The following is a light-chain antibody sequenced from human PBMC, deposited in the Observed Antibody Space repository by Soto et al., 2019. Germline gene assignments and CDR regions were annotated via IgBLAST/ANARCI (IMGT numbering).Light chain of an antibody. V-gene: IGKV3-11*01. J-gene: IGKJ1*01. Sequence: EIVLTQSPGTLSVSPGERVTLSCRARQSVGSNLAWYQQKPGQAPRLLIYGASTRATGIPARFSGSGSETEFTLTISSLEPEDFAVYYCQQRSNWPRTFGQGTKV. CDR3: QQRSNWPRT. CDR2: GAS. CDR1: QSVGSN.